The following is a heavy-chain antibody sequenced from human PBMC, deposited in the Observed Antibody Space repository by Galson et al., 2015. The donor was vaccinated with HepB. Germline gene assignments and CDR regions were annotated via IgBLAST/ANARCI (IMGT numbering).Heavy chain of an antibody. Sequence: ETLSLTCTVSGGSISSSSYYWGWLRQPPGKGLEWIGSFYYTGNTHYNPSLKSRVTISGDTSKNQFSLKLNSVTAADTAVYYCARHESESKTYAADNWGQGTRVTVSS. CDR1: GGSISSSSYY. CDR3: ARHESESKTYAADN. V-gene: IGHV4-39*01. D-gene: IGHD2-2*01. J-gene: IGHJ4*02. CDR2: FYYTGNT.